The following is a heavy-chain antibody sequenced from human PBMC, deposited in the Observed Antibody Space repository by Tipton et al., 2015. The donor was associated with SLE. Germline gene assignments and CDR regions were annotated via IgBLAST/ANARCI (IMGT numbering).Heavy chain of an antibody. CDR2: IHYSATT. D-gene: IGHD2-2*01. CDR3: AKVRLGYCSSTNCQGMDV. Sequence: TLSLTCTVSGDSISSDIYYWGWIRQPPGKGLEWIGSIHYSATTYYNPSLKSRVTISVDTSKNQFSLKLRSVTAADTAVYYCAKVRLGYCSSTNCQGMDVWGQGTTVTVSS. CDR1: GDSISSDIYY. J-gene: IGHJ6*02. V-gene: IGHV4-39*07.